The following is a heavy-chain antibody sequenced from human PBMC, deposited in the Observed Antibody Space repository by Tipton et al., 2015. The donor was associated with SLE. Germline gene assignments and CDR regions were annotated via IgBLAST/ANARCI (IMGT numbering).Heavy chain of an antibody. Sequence: TLSLTCTVSGGSISSGYYYWSWIRQPAGKGLEWIGRFYTSGSTNYNPSLKSRVTISVDTSKNQFSLKLSSVTAADTAVYYCARGGWGGSWFDPWGQGTLVTVSS. CDR1: GGSISSGYYY. CDR3: ARGGWGGSWFDP. D-gene: IGHD7-27*01. CDR2: FYTSGST. V-gene: IGHV4-61*02. J-gene: IGHJ5*02.